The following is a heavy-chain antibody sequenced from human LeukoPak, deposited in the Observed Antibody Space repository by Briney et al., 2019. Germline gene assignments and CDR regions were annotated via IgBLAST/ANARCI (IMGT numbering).Heavy chain of an antibody. D-gene: IGHD2/OR15-2a*01. CDR2: IYYSGST. CDR1: GGSISSYY. Sequence: SETLSLTCTVSGGSISSYYWSWIRQPPGKGLEWIGYIYYSGSTNYNPSLKSRVTISVDMSKNQFSLKLSSVTAAETAVYNCATTWSGKLHEDFDIWGQGTMVTVSS. CDR3: ATTWSGKLHEDFDI. J-gene: IGHJ3*02. V-gene: IGHV4-59*01.